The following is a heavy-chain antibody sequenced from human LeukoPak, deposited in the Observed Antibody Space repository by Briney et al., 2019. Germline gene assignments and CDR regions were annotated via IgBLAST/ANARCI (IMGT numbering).Heavy chain of an antibody. J-gene: IGHJ4*02. CDR1: VFTFSSYA. CDR2: ISYDGRNK. V-gene: IGHV3-30*04. Sequence: PGRALRLSCAASVFTFSSYAMHWVRQAPGKGLEWVSVISYDGRNKYYADSVKGRVTISRDNSKNTVYLQMNSLRAEDTAVYYCARDIDYWGQGTLITVSS. CDR3: ARDIDY.